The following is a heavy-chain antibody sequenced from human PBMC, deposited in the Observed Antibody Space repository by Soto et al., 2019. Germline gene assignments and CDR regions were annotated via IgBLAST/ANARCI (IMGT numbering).Heavy chain of an antibody. CDR3: ARGIASLGPFPSFDS. V-gene: IGHV4-34*01. CDR2: SNPSGST. CDR1: GGSLSGYY. D-gene: IGHD2-15*01. J-gene: IGHJ4*02. Sequence: SETLSLTCAVHGGSLSGYYWTWIRQPPGRGLEWIGDSNPSGSTNYNPSLKSRVTISIDTAKKQFSLNLTSVTAADTALYYCARGIASLGPFPSFDSWGQGTLVTVS.